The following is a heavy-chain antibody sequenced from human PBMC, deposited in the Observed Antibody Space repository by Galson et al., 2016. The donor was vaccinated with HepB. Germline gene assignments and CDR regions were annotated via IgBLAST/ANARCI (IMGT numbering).Heavy chain of an antibody. J-gene: IGHJ5*02. CDR1: GYTFTHYA. CDR3: VRGLFYGDHRWAPHPRES. V-gene: IGHV1-3*04. CDR2: INTGNGDT. Sequence: SVKVSCKASGYTFTHYALHWVRQAPGQRLEWMGWINTGNGDTKSSQNFQGRVTITRDTSASTAYMELRSLRSEDTALYYCVRGLFYGDHRWAPHPRESWGRGTPVTVSS. D-gene: IGHD4-17*01.